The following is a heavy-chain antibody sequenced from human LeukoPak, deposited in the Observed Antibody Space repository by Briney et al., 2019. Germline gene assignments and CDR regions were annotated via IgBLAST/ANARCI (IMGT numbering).Heavy chain of an antibody. CDR2: ISGSGGST. D-gene: IGHD3-10*01. CDR1: GFTFSSYG. V-gene: IGHV3-23*01. J-gene: IGHJ4*02. Sequence: PGGSLRLSCAASGFTFSSYGMSWVRQAPGKGLEWVSAISGSGGSTYYADSVKGRFTISRDNSKNTLYLQMNSLRAEDTAVYYCAKRAYYYGSGSSYYFDYWGQGTLVTVSS. CDR3: AKRAYYYGSGSSYYFDY.